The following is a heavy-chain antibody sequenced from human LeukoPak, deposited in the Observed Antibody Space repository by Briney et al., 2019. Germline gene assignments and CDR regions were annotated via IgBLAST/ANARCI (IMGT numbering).Heavy chain of an antibody. CDR1: GFIVSSNY. CDR2: VFHDGSP. Sequence: GSLRLSCAGSGFIVSSNYMSWVRQPPGKGLEWIGEVFHDGSPNYNPSFRGRVTILVDKSKNRFSLNLGSLTAADTAMYYCARDPNIVSAVTLRAFDIWGQGTMVSVSS. J-gene: IGHJ3*02. CDR3: ARDPNIVSAVTLRAFDI. V-gene: IGHV4-4*02. D-gene: IGHD5/OR15-5a*01.